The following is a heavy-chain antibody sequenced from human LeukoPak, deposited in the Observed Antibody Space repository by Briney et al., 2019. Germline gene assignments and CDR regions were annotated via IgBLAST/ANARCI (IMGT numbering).Heavy chain of an antibody. CDR3: ARESPSNDAFDI. CDR2: IIPILGIA. CDR1: GGTFNNYA. V-gene: IGHV1-69*04. Sequence: SVKVSCKASGGTFNNYAISWVRQAPGQGLEWMGRIIPILGIANHAQRFQGRVTITADKSTSTAYMELSSLRSEDTAVYYCARESPSNDAFDIWGQGTMVTVSS. J-gene: IGHJ3*02.